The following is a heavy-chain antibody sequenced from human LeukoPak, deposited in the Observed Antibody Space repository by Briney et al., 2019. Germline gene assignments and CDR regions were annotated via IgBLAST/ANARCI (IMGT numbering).Heavy chain of an antibody. CDR1: GGSLSSTNG. V-gene: IGHV4-4*02. Sequence: SETLSLTCAVSGGSLSSTNGWTWVRPPPGEGLEWIGEGYYTGGSNYNPSLKSRVTISVDKSKSHLSLNLSSVTAAATAVYSCARGGPTVAGTFWFDPWGQGTLVTVSS. D-gene: IGHD6-19*01. CDR2: GYYTGGS. J-gene: IGHJ5*02. CDR3: ARGGPTVAGTFWFDP.